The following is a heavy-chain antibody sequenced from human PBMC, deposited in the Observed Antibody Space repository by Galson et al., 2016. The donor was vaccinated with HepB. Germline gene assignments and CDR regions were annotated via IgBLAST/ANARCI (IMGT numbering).Heavy chain of an antibody. D-gene: IGHD5-24*01. CDR1: GFTFSSYW. V-gene: IGHV3-74*01. CDR3: ARDLSGDGHTDCFDI. J-gene: IGHJ3*02. Sequence: SLRLSCAASGFTFSSYWMNWVRQAPGKGLVWVSRMNSDGSSTSYADSVKGRFTISRDNARNTLYLQMNSLRAEDTAVYYCARDLSGDGHTDCFDIWGQGTLVTVSS. CDR2: MNSDGSST.